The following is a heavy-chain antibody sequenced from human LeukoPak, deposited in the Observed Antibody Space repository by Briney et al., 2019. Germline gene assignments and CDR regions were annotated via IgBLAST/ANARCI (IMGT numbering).Heavy chain of an antibody. V-gene: IGHV3-53*04. CDR1: GFIVSNNY. J-gene: IGHJ4*02. D-gene: IGHD6-19*01. CDR3: ASGSNGYYY. CDR2: IYIGGST. Sequence: GGSLRLSCAASGFIVSNNYMTWVRQAPGKGLEWVSVIYIGGSTYYADSVKGRFTISRHNSKNTLFLQMNSLRVEDTAVYYCASGSNGYYYWGQGTLVTVSS.